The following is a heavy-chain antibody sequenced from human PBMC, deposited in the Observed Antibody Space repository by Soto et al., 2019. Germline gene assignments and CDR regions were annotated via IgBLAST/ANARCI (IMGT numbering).Heavy chain of an antibody. V-gene: IGHV4-34*01. CDR3: ARWNYHHYHSSYFKTSYYFDS. CDR1: GGSFIGYY. D-gene: IGHD1-7*01. Sequence: PSETLSLTCAVYGGSFIGYYCIFIRHSPFKWLEWIGEINHSGSTNYNPSLKSRVTMSVDMSKNQLSLNVTSVTAADTAVYYCARWNYHHYHSSYFKTSYYFDSWGQGTRVTVSS. CDR2: INHSGST. J-gene: IGHJ4*02.